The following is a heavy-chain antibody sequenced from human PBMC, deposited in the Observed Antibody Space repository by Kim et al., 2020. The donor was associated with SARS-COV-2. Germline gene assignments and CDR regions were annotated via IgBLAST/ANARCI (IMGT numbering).Heavy chain of an antibody. CDR2: IYTSGST. Sequence: SETLSLTCTVSGGSISSYYWSWIRQPAGKGLEWIGRIYTSGSTNYNPSLKSRVTMSVDTSKNQFSLKLSSVTAADTAVYYCARDWSSSWYREHAFDIWGQGTMVTVSS. D-gene: IGHD6-13*01. CDR3: ARDWSSSWYREHAFDI. J-gene: IGHJ3*02. V-gene: IGHV4-4*07. CDR1: GGSISSYY.